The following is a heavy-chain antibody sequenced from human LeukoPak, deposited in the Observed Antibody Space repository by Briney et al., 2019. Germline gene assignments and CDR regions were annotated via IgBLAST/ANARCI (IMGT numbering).Heavy chain of an antibody. D-gene: IGHD5-12*01. J-gene: IGHJ5*02. V-gene: IGHV1-2*06. Sequence: GASVKVSCKASGYTFTGYYMHWVRQAPGQGLEWMGRINPNSGGTNYAQKFQGRVTMTRDTSTSTAYMELSRLRSDDTAVYYCARTTRSGYDLGWFDPWGQGTLVTVSS. CDR1: GYTFTGYY. CDR3: ARTTRSGYDLGWFDP. CDR2: INPNSGGT.